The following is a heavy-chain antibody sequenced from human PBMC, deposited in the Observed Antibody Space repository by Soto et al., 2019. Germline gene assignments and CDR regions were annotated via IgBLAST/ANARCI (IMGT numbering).Heavy chain of an antibody. CDR3: ARAEVVVIRFDS. D-gene: IGHD3-22*01. CDR1: GGSITRGGYS. Sequence: QVQLQESGPGLVKPSETLSLSCNVSGGSITRGGYSWSWIRKHPGKGLEWIGYISYNGRTDYNSALKIRVTISADTAKNPFSLTLDSVKASDTAVYYCARAEVVVIRFDSWGQGTLVTVSS. V-gene: IGHV4-31*03. CDR2: ISYNGRT. J-gene: IGHJ4*02.